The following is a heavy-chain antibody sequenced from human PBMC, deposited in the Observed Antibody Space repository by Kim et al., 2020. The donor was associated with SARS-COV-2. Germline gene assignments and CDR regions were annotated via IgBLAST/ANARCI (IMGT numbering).Heavy chain of an antibody. V-gene: IGHV1-18*04. Sequence: ASVKVSCKASGYTFTSYGITWVRQAPGQGLEWMGWISAYNGNTNHAQKFQGRLTMTTDTSTSTAYMELRSLRSDDTAVYYCARGETYYDFWSGYYTGIGTFDYWGQGTLLTVSS. CDR3: ARGETYYDFWSGYYTGIGTFDY. J-gene: IGHJ4*02. CDR2: ISAYNGNT. D-gene: IGHD3-3*01. CDR1: GYTFTSYG.